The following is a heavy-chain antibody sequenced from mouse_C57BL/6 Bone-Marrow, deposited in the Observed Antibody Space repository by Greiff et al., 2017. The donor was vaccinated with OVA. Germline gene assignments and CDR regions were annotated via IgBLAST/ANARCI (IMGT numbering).Heavy chain of an antibody. CDR1: GYTFTSYW. V-gene: IGHV1-61*01. CDR2: ICASASET. CDR3: GGGRAMDY. Sequence: QVQLQQPGAELVRPGSSVKLSCKASGYTFTSYWMDWVKQRPGQGLEWIGNICASASETHYNQQFKDKATLTVDKSSSTAYMQLSSLTSEDSAVSYCGGGRAMDYWGQGTSVTVSS. J-gene: IGHJ4*01.